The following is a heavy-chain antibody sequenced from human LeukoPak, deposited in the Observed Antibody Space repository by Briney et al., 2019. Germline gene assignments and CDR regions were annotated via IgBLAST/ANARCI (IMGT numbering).Heavy chain of an antibody. D-gene: IGHD3-22*01. J-gene: IGHJ3*02. CDR3: AKDPPYYYGSSGYEAGAFDI. CDR1: GFTFSSYA. CDR2: ISGSGDNT. Sequence: GGSLRLSCAASGFTFSSYAMSWVRQAPGKGLEWVSAISGSGDNTYYADSVKGRFTISRDNSKNTLYLQMNTLRAEDTAVYYCAKDPPYYYGSSGYEAGAFDIWGQGTMVTVSS. V-gene: IGHV3-23*01.